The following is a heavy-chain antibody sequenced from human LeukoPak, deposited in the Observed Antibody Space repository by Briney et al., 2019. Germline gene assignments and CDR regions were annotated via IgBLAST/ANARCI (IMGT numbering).Heavy chain of an antibody. D-gene: IGHD3-22*01. CDR3: ARDLKRRVYYDSSGSDDAFDI. CDR2: ISSSSSTI. CDR1: EFTFSSYW. J-gene: IGHJ3*02. Sequence: GGSLRLSCAASEFTFSSYWMTWVRQAPGKGLEWVAYISSSSSTIYYADSVKGRFTISRDNAKNSLYLQMNSLRAEDTAVYYCARDLKRRVYYDSSGSDDAFDIWGQGTMVTVSS. V-gene: IGHV3-48*04.